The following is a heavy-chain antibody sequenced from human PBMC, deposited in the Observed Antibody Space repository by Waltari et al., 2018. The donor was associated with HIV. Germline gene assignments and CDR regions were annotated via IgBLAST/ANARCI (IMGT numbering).Heavy chain of an antibody. V-gene: IGHV3-33*01. CDR1: GFTLSSYG. D-gene: IGHD6-13*01. J-gene: IGHJ4*02. CDR2: IWYDGSKK. Sequence: QVQLVESGGGVVQPGRSLRLSCATSGFTLSSYGMHWVRQAPGKGVEWVTVIWYDGSKKYYADSVKGRFTISRDSSKNTLYLQMNSLRIEDTAVYYCARKYSSSWGAPFDYWGQGTLVTVSS. CDR3: ARKYSSSWGAPFDY.